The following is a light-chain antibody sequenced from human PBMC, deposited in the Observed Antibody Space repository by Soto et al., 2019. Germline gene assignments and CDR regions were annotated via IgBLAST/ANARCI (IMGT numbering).Light chain of an antibody. Sequence: EIVLTKSPGTLSLSPGERATLSCRTRQSVGSTSLAWYQQKPGQTHRLLIYAVPSRATGIPYRFSGSGAGTDFSLTINILEPEDFAVYYCRQYGCSPITFVQGTRLEIK. J-gene: IGKJ5*01. CDR2: AVP. CDR3: RQYGCSPIT. CDR1: QSVGSTS. V-gene: IGKV3-20*01.